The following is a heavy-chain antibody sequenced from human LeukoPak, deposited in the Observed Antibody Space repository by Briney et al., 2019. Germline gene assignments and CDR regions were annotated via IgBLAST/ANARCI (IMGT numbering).Heavy chain of an antibody. CDR3: ASYGGNSGTAFDI. Sequence: SETLSLTCTVSGYSISSGYYWGWIRQPPGKGLEWIGSIYHSGSTYYNPSLKSRVTISVDTSKNQFSLKLSSVTAADTAVYYCASYGGNSGTAFDIWGQGTMVTVSS. CDR2: IYHSGST. D-gene: IGHD4-23*01. V-gene: IGHV4-38-2*02. J-gene: IGHJ3*02. CDR1: GYSISSGYY.